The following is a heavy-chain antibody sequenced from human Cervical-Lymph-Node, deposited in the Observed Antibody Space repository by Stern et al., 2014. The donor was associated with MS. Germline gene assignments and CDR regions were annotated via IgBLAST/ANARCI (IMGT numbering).Heavy chain of an antibody. CDR1: GFSFSRYA. D-gene: IGHD6-13*01. V-gene: IGHV3-33*01. CDR2: IWYDGSNP. Sequence: VQLVESGGGVVQPGRSLRLSCAASGFSFSRYAMHWVRQAPGKGLEWVALIWYDGSNPYYAYSVTGRFTISRDNCKNTLYLQMNSLRAEDTAVYYCASAYSSSHYYFDYWGQGTLVTVSS. J-gene: IGHJ4*02. CDR3: ASAYSSSHYYFDY.